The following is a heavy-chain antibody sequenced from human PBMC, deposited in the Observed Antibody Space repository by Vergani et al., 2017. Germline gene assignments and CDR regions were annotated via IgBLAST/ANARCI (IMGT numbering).Heavy chain of an antibody. CDR3: ARGLTPTVTTYYYMDV. J-gene: IGHJ6*03. Sequence: QVQLQQWGAGLLKPSEPLSLTCAVYGGSFSGYYWSWIRQSPGKGLEWIGEINHSGSTNYNPSLKSRVTTSVDTSKNQFSLKLSSVTDADTAGYYCARGLTPTVTTYYYMDVWGKGTTVTVSS. CDR1: GGSFSGYY. CDR2: INHSGST. V-gene: IGHV4-34*01. D-gene: IGHD4-17*01.